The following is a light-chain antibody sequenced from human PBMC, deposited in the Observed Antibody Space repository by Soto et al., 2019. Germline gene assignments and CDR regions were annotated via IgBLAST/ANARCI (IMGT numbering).Light chain of an antibody. CDR2: AAS. Sequence: DIQMTQSPSSLSASVGDRVTITCRASQSISSYLNSYQQKPGKAPKLLLYAASSLQSGVPSRFSGSGSGIDFTLTISSLQPEDFATYYCQQSYSTPYTSGQGTKLEIK. V-gene: IGKV1-39*01. CDR3: QQSYSTPYT. J-gene: IGKJ2*01. CDR1: QSISSY.